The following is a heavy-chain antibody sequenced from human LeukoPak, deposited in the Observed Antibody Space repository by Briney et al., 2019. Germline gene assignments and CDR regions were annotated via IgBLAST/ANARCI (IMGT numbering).Heavy chain of an antibody. CDR2: IYYSGST. J-gene: IGHJ4*02. CDR1: GVSLSTYF. Sequence: SETLSLTCTVAGVSLSTYFWSWIRQPPGKGLEWIGYIYYSGSTNYNPSLKSRVTISVDTSKNQFSLELSSVTAADTAVYYCARGSNYNILTAYYPFFDYWGQGTLVTVSS. CDR3: ARGSNYNILTAYYPFFDY. V-gene: IGHV4-59*01. D-gene: IGHD3-9*01.